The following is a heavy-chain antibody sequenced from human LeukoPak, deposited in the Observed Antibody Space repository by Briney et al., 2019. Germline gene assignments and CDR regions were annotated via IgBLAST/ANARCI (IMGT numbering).Heavy chain of an antibody. CDR3: TTAVAGTVRIDY. J-gene: IGHJ4*02. Sequence: GGSLRLSCAASGFTLSNAYMSWVRQAPGKGLEWVGRIRSKADGGTIDYAAPEKDRFTISRDDSKNTLYLQMNSLKTEDTAVYYCTTAVAGTVRIDYWGQGTLVTVSS. V-gene: IGHV3-15*01. CDR1: GFTLSNAY. CDR2: IRSKADGGTI. D-gene: IGHD6-19*01.